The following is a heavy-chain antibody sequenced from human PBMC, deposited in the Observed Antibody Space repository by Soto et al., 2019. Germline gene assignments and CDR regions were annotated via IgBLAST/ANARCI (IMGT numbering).Heavy chain of an antibody. Sequence: QITLKESGPTLVKHTQTLTLTCTFSGFSLATSGVAVGWIRQTPGKALEWLALIYWDDDKRYSPSLKSGLTNTKDTSKNQVVLTMTNMDPVYTATYYCAHLASLGRGWYSPFAYWGLGALVTVSS. J-gene: IGHJ4*02. V-gene: IGHV2-5*02. CDR1: GFSLATSGVA. CDR3: AHLASLGRGWYSPFAY. D-gene: IGHD6-19*01. CDR2: IYWDDDK.